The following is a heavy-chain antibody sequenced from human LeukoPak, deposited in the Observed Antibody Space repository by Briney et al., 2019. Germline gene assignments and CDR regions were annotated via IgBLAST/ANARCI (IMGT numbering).Heavy chain of an antibody. J-gene: IGHJ4*02. CDR3: ATHSGSGYSDY. CDR1: GDSISSYY. CDR2: IYTRGDT. D-gene: IGHD6-19*01. V-gene: IGHV4-4*09. Sequence: SETLSLTCTASGDSISSYYWSWIRQTPRKGLEWIGYIYTRGDTNYNPSLKSRVTISVNTSKHQFFLKLTSVTAADTAVYYCATHSGSGYSDYWGQGTLVTVSS.